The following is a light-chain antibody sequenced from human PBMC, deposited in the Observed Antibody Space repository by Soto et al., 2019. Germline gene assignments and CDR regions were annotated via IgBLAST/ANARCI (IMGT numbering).Light chain of an antibody. V-gene: IGKV3-15*01. CDR1: QGVGSN. CDR3: QQSYNTPWT. Sequence: IVVTQSPATLSVSPGEGVTLSCRASQGVGSNLAWYQQRPGQAPRLLIYDASSLQSGVPSRISGRGSGTEFTLTISSLQPEDCATYYCQQSYNTPWTFGQGTRVEVK. CDR2: DAS. J-gene: IGKJ1*01.